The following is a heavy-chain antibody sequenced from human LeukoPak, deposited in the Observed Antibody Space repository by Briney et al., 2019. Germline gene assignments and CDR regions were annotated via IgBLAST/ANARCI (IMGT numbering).Heavy chain of an antibody. D-gene: IGHD6-19*01. Sequence: GGSLRLSCAAFGFTFSNYAMSWVRQAPGKGLEWVSAISGSGGDTFYTDSVKSRFTISRDNSKNTLYLQMKGLRAEDTAVYYCVKDSVVVAGLVNYFDYWGQGTLVTVSS. CDR1: GFTFSNYA. CDR3: VKDSVVVAGLVNYFDY. J-gene: IGHJ4*02. CDR2: ISGSGGDT. V-gene: IGHV3-23*01.